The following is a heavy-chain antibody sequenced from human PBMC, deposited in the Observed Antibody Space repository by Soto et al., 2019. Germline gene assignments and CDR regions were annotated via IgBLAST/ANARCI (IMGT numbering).Heavy chain of an antibody. CDR3: AEGQQWLAQGFDY. J-gene: IGHJ4*02. Sequence: GGSLRLSCAASGFTFTNYAMSWVRQAPGKGLEWVSVISGSGGSTYYADSVKGRFTISRDNSKNTLYLQMNSLRAEDTAVYYCAEGQQWLAQGFDYWGQGTLVTVSS. V-gene: IGHV3-23*01. D-gene: IGHD6-19*01. CDR2: ISGSGGST. CDR1: GFTFTNYA.